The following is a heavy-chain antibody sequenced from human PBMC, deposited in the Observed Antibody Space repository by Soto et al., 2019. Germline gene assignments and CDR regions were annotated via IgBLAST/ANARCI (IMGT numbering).Heavy chain of an antibody. CDR2: ISGSGGSP. J-gene: IGHJ6*02. V-gene: IGHV3-23*01. CDR1: GFTFSSYA. CDR3: AKDTIFGVVIPLYYYYGMDV. Sequence: PGGSLRLSCAASGFTFSSYAMSWVRQAPGKGLEWVSAISGSGGSPYYADSVKGRFTISRDNSKNTLYLQMNSLRAEDTAVYYCAKDTIFGVVIPLYYYYGMDVWGQGTTVTVSS. D-gene: IGHD3-3*01.